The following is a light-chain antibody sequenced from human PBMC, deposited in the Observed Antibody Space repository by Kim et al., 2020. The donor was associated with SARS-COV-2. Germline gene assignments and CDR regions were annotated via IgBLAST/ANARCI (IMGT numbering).Light chain of an antibody. CDR3: QQYNDWPQT. J-gene: IGKJ1*01. V-gene: IGKV3-15*01. CDR2: GSS. CDR1: QSVNSN. Sequence: EIVITQSPATLSVSPGERASLSCRASQSVNSNLAWYQQKPGQAPRLLIYGSSTRATGIPATFSGTGSGTEFTFTISSLQSEDSAVYYCQQYNDWPQTFGQGTKVDIK.